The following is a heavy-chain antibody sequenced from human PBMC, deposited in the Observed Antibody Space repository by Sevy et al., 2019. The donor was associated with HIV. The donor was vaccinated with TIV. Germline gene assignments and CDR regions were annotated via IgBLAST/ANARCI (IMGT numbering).Heavy chain of an antibody. D-gene: IGHD3-9*01. J-gene: IGHJ3*02. CDR3: AGFCRLFSISGDTFEI. V-gene: IGHV4-38-2*01. CDR2: IYHSGST. Sequence: SETLSLTCAVSGYSISSAYSWGWIRQPPGKGLEWIGNIYHSGSTYYNPSLNSRVTISVHTSKNQFSLKLNSVTAADTAVYYCAGFCRLFSISGDTFEIWGQGTMVTVSS. CDR1: GYSISSAYS.